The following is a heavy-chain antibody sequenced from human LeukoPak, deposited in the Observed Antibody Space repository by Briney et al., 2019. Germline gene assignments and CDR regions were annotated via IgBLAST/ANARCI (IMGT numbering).Heavy chain of an antibody. CDR3: ARDRPNDYGDYVLPDYFDY. CDR1: GGSISSSSYY. V-gene: IGHV4-39*07. J-gene: IGHJ4*02. D-gene: IGHD4-17*01. Sequence: SETLSLTCTVSGGSISSSSYYWGWIRQPPGKGLERIGSIYYSGSTYYNPSLKSRVTISVDTSKNQFSLKLSSVTAADTAVYYCARDRPNDYGDYVLPDYFDYWGQGTLVTVSS. CDR2: IYYSGST.